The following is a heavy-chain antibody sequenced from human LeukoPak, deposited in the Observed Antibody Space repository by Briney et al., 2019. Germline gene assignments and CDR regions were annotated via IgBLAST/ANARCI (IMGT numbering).Heavy chain of an antibody. CDR3: AKDLLRYSGYEPYYYYGMDV. D-gene: IGHD5-12*01. Sequence: GGSLRLSCAASGFTFDDYAMRWVRQAPGKGLEWVAFISGDGGSTYYADSVKGRITISRDNSKNSLYLQMNSLRTEDTALYYCAKDLLRYSGYEPYYYYGMDVWGQGTTVTVSS. CDR1: GFTFDDYA. V-gene: IGHV3-43*02. J-gene: IGHJ6*02. CDR2: ISGDGGST.